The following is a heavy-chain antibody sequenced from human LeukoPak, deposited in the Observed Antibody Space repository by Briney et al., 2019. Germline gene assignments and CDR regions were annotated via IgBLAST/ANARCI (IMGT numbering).Heavy chain of an antibody. D-gene: IGHD6-13*01. Sequence: GGSLRLSCAASGFTFSSYGMHWVRQAPGKGLEWVAVISYDGSNKYYADSVKGRFTISRDNSKNTLYLQMNSLRAEDTAVYYCAKDPAPHSRGTGSAFDIWGQGTMVTVSS. CDR2: ISYDGSNK. J-gene: IGHJ3*02. CDR1: GFTFSSYG. CDR3: AKDPAPHSRGTGSAFDI. V-gene: IGHV3-30*18.